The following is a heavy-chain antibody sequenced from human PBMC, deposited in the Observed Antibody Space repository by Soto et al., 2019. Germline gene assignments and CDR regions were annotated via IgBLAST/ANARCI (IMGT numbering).Heavy chain of an antibody. CDR3: AKEIVPAAMGYYYGMDV. V-gene: IGHV3-30*18. D-gene: IGHD2-2*01. J-gene: IGHJ6*02. CDR2: ISYDGNII. CDR1: GFTFSSYG. Sequence: GGSLRLSCAASGFTFSSYGMHWVRQAPGKGLEWVAIISYDGNIIYYADSVKGRFTISRDNSKNTLYLQMNSLRAEDTAVYYCAKEIVPAAMGYYYGMDVWGQGTTVTVSS.